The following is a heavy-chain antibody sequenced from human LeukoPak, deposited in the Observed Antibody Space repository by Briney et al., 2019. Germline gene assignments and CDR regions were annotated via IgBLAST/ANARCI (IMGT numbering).Heavy chain of an antibody. CDR3: ARNYRDYYDSSGYYDWFDT. CDR1: GFTFSSYA. D-gene: IGHD3-22*01. CDR2: ISSNGGST. Sequence: GGSLRLSCAASGFTFSSYAMHWVRQAPGKGLEYVSAISSNGGSTYYANSVKGRFTISRDNSKNTLYLQMGSLRAEDMAVYYCARNYRDYYDSSGYYDWFDTWGQGTLVTVSS. V-gene: IGHV3-64*01. J-gene: IGHJ5*02.